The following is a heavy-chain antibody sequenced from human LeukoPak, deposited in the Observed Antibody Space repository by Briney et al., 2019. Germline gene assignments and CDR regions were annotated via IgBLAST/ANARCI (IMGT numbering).Heavy chain of an antibody. J-gene: IGHJ4*02. D-gene: IGHD3-22*01. V-gene: IGHV1-18*01. Sequence: ASVKVSCKASGYTFNSYGISWVRQAPGQGLEWMGWISVYTGNTNYAQKFQGRVTMTRDTSISTAYMELSRLRSDDTAVYYCARAAYYYDSSGYSKYWGQGTLVTVSS. CDR3: ARAAYYYDSSGYSKY. CDR1: GYTFNSYG. CDR2: ISVYTGNT.